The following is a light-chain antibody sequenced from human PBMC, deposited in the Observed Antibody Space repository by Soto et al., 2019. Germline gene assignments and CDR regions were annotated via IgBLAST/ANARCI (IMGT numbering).Light chain of an antibody. Sequence: EIVMTQSPATLSVSPGERATLSCRASQSVSSNLAWYQQKPGQAPRLVIYGASNRAAGIPDRFSGSGSGTDFTLTISCLQSEDFATYYCQQYYSYPSFGPGTKVDIK. V-gene: IGKV3D-15*01. CDR2: GAS. CDR3: QQYYSYPS. J-gene: IGKJ3*01. CDR1: QSVSSN.